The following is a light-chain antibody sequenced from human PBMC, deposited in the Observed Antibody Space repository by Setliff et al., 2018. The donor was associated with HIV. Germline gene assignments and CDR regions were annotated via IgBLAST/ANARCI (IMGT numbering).Light chain of an antibody. CDR1: SSDVGTYNL. V-gene: IGLV2-23*02. CDR2: EVT. CDR3: CSYAGTGTLI. Sequence: QSALTQTASVSGSPGQSITISCTGSSSDVGTYNLVSWYQQHPGKAPKLIIFEVTKRPSGASNRFSGSKSLSTASLTISGLQAEGEADYYCCSYAGTGTLIFGGGTK. J-gene: IGLJ2*01.